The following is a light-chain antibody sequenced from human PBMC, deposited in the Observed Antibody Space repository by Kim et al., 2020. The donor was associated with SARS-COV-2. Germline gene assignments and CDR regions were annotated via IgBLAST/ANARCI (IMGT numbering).Light chain of an antibody. CDR2: DVI. CDR1: SVDFGRYTR. CDR3: ISYSGSSTYV. J-gene: IGLJ1*01. Sequence: SVTISETGTSVDFGRYTRVSWYQQPPGTAPKLLIYDVINRPSGVPDRFSGSKSGKAASLTISGLQAEDEADYYCISYSGSSTYVFGTGTQLTVL. V-gene: IGLV2-18*02.